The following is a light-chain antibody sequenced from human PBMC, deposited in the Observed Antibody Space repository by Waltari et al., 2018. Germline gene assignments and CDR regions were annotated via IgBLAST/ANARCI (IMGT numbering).Light chain of an antibody. CDR2: ASS. J-gene: IGKJ4*01. CDR1: QPITVY. CDR3: QQTYSAPWT. Sequence: DVQVTQSPSALSASIGDRVDITCRASQPITVYLNWYHQKPGKAPRLLIFASSILQSGVPSRFSGTTSGTEFTLTITSLQAEDYGTYFCQQTYSAPWTFGRGTQVEI. V-gene: IGKV1-39*01.